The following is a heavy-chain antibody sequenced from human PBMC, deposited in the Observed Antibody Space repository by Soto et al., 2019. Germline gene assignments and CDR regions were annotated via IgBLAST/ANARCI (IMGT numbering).Heavy chain of an antibody. CDR2: ITTGSSRNL. D-gene: IGHD3-3*01. Sequence: VGSLRLSCSASGFPFSTYTVYWVRQAPGKGLEWVSSITTGSSRNLFYADSVKGRFTISRDNANNILYLEMDNLRVEDTAVYYCARDDAIFGAIPRMDIWGQGTTVTVSS. V-gene: IGHV3-21*06. CDR1: GFPFSTYT. J-gene: IGHJ6*02. CDR3: ARDDAIFGAIPRMDI.